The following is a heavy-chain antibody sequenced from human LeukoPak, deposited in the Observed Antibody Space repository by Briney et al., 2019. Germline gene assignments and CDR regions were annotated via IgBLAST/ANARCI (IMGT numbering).Heavy chain of an antibody. Sequence: PGGSLRLSCAASGFTFSSYGMHWVRQAPGKGLEWVAFIRYDGSNKYYADSVKGRFTISRDNSKNTLYLQMNSLRAEDTAVYYCATRVGYYFDYWGRGTLVTVSS. CDR1: GFTFSSYG. V-gene: IGHV3-30*02. CDR2: IRYDGSNK. D-gene: IGHD2-2*01. J-gene: IGHJ4*02. CDR3: ATRVGYYFDY.